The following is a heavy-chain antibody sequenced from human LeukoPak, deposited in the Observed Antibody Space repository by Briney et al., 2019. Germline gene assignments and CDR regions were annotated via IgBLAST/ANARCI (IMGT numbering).Heavy chain of an antibody. CDR2: MSSFCGSA. D-gene: IGHD3-10*01. J-gene: IGHJ4*02. V-gene: IGHV3-23*01. CDR3: ATRGKTKNFYGAGPDGY. Sequence: PGGSLRLSCAASGFTFSNYAMSWVRQAPGNGLEWISAMSSFCGSAYYADSVKGRFTISRDDSKSTLYLQMNSLRAEDTAVFDCATRGKTKNFYGAGPDGYWGQGTLVTVSS. CDR1: GFTFSNYA.